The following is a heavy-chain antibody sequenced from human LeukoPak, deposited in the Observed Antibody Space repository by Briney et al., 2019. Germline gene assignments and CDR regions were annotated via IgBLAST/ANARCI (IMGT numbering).Heavy chain of an antibody. J-gene: IGHJ5*02. CDR2: IRSKAYGGTT. Sequence: GGSLRLSCAASGFTFSSYAMSWVRQAPGKGLEWVGFIRSKAYGGTTEYAASVKGRFTISRDDSKGIAYLQMNSLKTEDTAVYYCTRGLGDYGGDLDPWGQGTLVTVSS. CDR3: TRGLGDYGGDLDP. CDR1: GFTFSSYA. V-gene: IGHV3-49*04. D-gene: IGHD4-23*01.